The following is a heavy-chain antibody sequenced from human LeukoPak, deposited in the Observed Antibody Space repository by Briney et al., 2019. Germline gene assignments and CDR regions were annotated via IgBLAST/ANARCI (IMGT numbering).Heavy chain of an antibody. CDR2: ISAYNGNT. J-gene: IGHJ6*03. CDR1: GYTFTSYG. V-gene: IGHV1-18*01. Sequence: GASVKVSCKASGYTFTSYGISWVRQAPGQGLEWMGWISAYNGNTNYAQKLQGRVTMTTDTSTSTAYMELRSLRSDDTAVYYCARARTCSWYYYMDVWGKGTTVTVSS. D-gene: IGHD6-13*01. CDR3: ARARTCSWYYYMDV.